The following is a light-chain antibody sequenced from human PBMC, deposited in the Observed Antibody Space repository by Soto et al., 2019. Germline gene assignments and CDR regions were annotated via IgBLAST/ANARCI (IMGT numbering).Light chain of an antibody. V-gene: IGKV3-20*01. CDR1: QSVTSTY. Sequence: EIGLTQSPGTLSLSPGERATLSCRASQSVTSTYLAWYQQKPGQTPRLLIFDASTRATGIPDRFSASGSGTDFTLTISSLEPDDFAVYYCQQYVRSPPSWTFGQGTNVEIK. CDR2: DAS. J-gene: IGKJ1*01. CDR3: QQYVRSPPSWT.